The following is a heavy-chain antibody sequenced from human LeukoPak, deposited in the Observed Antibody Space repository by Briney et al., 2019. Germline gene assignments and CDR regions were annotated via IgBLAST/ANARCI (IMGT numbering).Heavy chain of an antibody. V-gene: IGHV4-30-4*01. D-gene: IGHD2-15*01. CDR2: IYYSGST. CDR3: ARGTVNYCSGGSCYLYYFDY. J-gene: IGHJ4*02. Sequence: SQTLSLTCTVSGGSLSSGDYHWSWIRQPPGKGLEWIGYIYYSGSTYYTPSLKSRVTISLDPSKNQFSLKLSSVTAADTAVYYCARGTVNYCSGGSCYLYYFDYWGQGTLVTVSS. CDR1: GGSLSSGDYH.